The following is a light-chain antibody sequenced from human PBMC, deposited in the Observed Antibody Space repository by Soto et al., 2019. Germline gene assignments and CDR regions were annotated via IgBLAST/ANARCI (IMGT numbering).Light chain of an antibody. V-gene: IGKV3-20*01. CDR2: GAS. J-gene: IGKJ1*01. CDR3: QHYGSSPTT. CDR1: QSVSSTY. Sequence: EIVLTQSPGTLSLSPGERATLSCRASQSVSSTYVGWYQQKPGRAPRLLILGASSRATGIPDRFSGSGSGTDFTLTISRLEPEDFAVYCCQHYGSSPTTFGQGTKVDIK.